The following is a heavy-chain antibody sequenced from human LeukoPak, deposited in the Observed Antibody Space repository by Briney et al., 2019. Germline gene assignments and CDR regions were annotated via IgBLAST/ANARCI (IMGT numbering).Heavy chain of an antibody. V-gene: IGHV3-23*01. D-gene: IGHD1-26*01. CDR1: GFTFNTYA. Sequence: QPGGSLRLSCAASGFTFNTYAMSWVRQAPGKGLEWVSAISASGGGTYYADAVKGRFTISRDNSQNTMYLHLSGLRAEDTALYYCTSHDVLAGAYDYWGQGTLVTVS. CDR2: ISASGGGT. CDR3: TSHDVLAGAYDY. J-gene: IGHJ4*02.